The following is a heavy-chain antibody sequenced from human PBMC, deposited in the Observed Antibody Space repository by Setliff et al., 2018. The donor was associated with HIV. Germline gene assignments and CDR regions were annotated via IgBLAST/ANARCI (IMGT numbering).Heavy chain of an antibody. CDR3: SRGPTIRGSFTGVVYTAPLPSFDT. Sequence: SETLSLTCTVSGGSITNHYWSWIRQPAGKGLEWIGRIYGSGITSYNPSLQRPVTMSVDTSKNQFSLRLNFVTAADTAVYFCSRGPTIRGSFTGVVYTAPLPSFDTWSQGSLVTVSS. V-gene: IGHV4-4*07. CDR2: IYGSGIT. CDR1: GGSITNHY. D-gene: IGHD3-3*01. J-gene: IGHJ4*02.